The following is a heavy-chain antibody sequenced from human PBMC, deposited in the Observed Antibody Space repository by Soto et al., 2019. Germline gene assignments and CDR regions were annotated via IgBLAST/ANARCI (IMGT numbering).Heavy chain of an antibody. J-gene: IGHJ6*02. D-gene: IGHD3-22*01. V-gene: IGHV1-69*13. CDR2: IIPIFGTA. CDR1: GGTFSSYA. CDR3: ARVYYYDSSGYYGNGHYYYGMDV. Sequence: ASVKVSCKASGGTFSSYAISWVRQAPGQGLEWMGGIIPIFGTANYAQKFQGRVTITADESTSTAYMELSSLRSEDTAVYYCARVYYYDSSGYYGNGHYYYGMDVWGQGTTVTVSS.